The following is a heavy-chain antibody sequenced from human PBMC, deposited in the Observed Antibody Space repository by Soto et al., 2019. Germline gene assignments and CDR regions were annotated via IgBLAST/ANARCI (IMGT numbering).Heavy chain of an antibody. D-gene: IGHD3-22*01. CDR2: VSGSGYTT. CDR1: GFTFSDYA. V-gene: IGHV3-23*01. CDR3: VXSDSTSAP. Sequence: EVQLLQSGGGLVQPGGSLRLSCEASGFTFSDYAMTWVRQAPGKGLEWVSSVSGSGYTTYYADSVKGRFLISRDNSRNTVVLQMNALRPDDTARXYCVXSDSTSAPWGQGSVVTVSS. J-gene: IGHJ5*02.